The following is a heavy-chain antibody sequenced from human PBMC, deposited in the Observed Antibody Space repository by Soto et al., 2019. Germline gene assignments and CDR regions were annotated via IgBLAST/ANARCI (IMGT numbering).Heavy chain of an antibody. V-gene: IGHV4-59*01. CDR2: IYYSGST. J-gene: IGHJ6*02. D-gene: IGHD3-22*01. Sequence: SETLSLTCTVSGGSISSYYWSWIRQPPGKGLEWIGYIYYSGSTNYNPSLKSRVTISVDTSKNQFSLKLSSVTAADTAVYYCAREGYDSRNYYCYGMDVWGQGTTVTVSS. CDR3: AREGYDSRNYYCYGMDV. CDR1: GGSISSYY.